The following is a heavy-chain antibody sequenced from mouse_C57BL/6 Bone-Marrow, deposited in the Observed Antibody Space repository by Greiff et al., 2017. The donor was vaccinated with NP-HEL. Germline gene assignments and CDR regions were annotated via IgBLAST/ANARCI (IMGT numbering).Heavy chain of an antibody. CDR3: AGGRVFDY. V-gene: IGHV5-6*01. Sequence: DVQLVESGGDLVKPGGSLKLSCAASGFTFSSYGMSWVRQTPDKRLEWVATISSGGSYTYYPDSVKGRSTISRDNAKNTLYLQMGSLKSEDAAMYYCAGGRVFDYWGQGTTLTVSS. CDR1: GFTFSSYG. J-gene: IGHJ2*01. CDR2: ISSGGSYT.